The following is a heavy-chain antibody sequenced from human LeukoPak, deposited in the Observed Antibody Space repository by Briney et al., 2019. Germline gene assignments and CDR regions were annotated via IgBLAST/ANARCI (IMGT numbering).Heavy chain of an antibody. J-gene: IGHJ4*02. V-gene: IGHV3-30*19. CDR2: ISNDGYRK. CDR1: GFTFSNYA. CDR3: VKDRMDGTYNFDY. Sequence: GRSLGLSCAASGFTFSNYAMHWVRQAPGKGLGWVALISNDGYRKYYDDSVKGRLTISRDNSKDRLYLQMNSLRTEDTAVYHCVKDRMDGTYNFDYWGQGTLVTVSS. D-gene: IGHD5-24*01.